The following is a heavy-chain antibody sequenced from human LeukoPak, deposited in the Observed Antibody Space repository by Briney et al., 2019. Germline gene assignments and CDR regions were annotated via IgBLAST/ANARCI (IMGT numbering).Heavy chain of an antibody. Sequence: AGGSLRLSCAASGFTFSSYGMHWVRQAPGKGLEWVAVIWYDGSNKYYADSVKGRFTISRDNSKNTLYLQMNSLRAEDTAVYYCARDSEYQRLDYWGQGALVTVSS. V-gene: IGHV3-33*08. CDR3: ARDSEYQRLDY. CDR1: GFTFSSYG. J-gene: IGHJ4*02. D-gene: IGHD2-2*01. CDR2: IWYDGSNK.